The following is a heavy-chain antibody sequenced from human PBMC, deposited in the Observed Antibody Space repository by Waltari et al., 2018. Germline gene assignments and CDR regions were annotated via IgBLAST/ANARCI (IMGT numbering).Heavy chain of an antibody. Sequence: EVQLVESGGGLVKPGGSLRLSCAASGFKFSDYAMNWIYQAPGKGLEWVSSIGSSSSFMDYADSVRGRFTVSRDNAKNTRYLQMDTLRAEDTAVYYCAREGAEQWVVEDYGMDVWGQGTTVTVS. D-gene: IGHD6-19*01. J-gene: IGHJ6*02. V-gene: IGHV3-21*02. CDR3: AREGAEQWVVEDYGMDV. CDR1: GFKFSDYA. CDR2: IGSSSSFM.